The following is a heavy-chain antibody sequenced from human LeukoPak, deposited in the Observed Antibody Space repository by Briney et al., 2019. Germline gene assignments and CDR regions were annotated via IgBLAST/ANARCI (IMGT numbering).Heavy chain of an antibody. Sequence: GASVKVSCKASGYTFTSYGISWVRQAPGQGLEWMGWISAYNGNTNYAQKLQGRVTMTTDTSTSTAYMELRSLRSDDTAVYYCARDAPYSSNWYEIDYWGQGTLVTVSS. J-gene: IGHJ4*02. D-gene: IGHD6-13*01. CDR1: GYTFTSYG. CDR3: ARDAPYSSNWYEIDY. V-gene: IGHV1-18*01. CDR2: ISAYNGNT.